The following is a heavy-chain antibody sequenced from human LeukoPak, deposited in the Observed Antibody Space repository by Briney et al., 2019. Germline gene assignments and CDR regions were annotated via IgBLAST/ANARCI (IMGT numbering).Heavy chain of an antibody. J-gene: IGHJ6*02. V-gene: IGHV4-59*08. CDR1: GGSISSYY. D-gene: IGHD3-10*01. Sequence: SETLPLTCTVSGGSISSYYWSWIRQPPGKGLEWIGYIYYSGSTNYNPSLKSRVTISVDTSKNQFSLKLSSVTAADTAVYYCAGFYGSGSYYRYYYYGMDVWGQGTTVTVSS. CDR3: AGFYGSGSYYRYYYYGMDV. CDR2: IYYSGST.